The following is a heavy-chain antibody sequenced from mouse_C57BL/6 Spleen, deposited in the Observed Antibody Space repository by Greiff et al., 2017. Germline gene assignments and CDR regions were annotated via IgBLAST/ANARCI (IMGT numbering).Heavy chain of an antibody. D-gene: IGHD4-1*01. Sequence: VQLQESGPELVKPGASVKLSCKASGYTFTSYDINWVKQRPGQGLEWIGWIYPRDGSTKYNEKFKGKATLTVDTSSSTAYMELHSLTSEDSAVYYCARLTGTWYFDVWGTGTTVTVSS. CDR2: IYPRDGST. CDR1: GYTFTSYD. CDR3: ARLTGTWYFDV. J-gene: IGHJ1*03. V-gene: IGHV1-85*01.